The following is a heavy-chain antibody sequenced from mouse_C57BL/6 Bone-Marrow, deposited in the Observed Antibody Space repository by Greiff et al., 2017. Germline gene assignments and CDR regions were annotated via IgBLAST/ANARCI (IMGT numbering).Heavy chain of an antibody. V-gene: IGHV1-19*01. CDR1: GYTFTDYY. Sequence: VQLQQSGPVLVKPGASVKMSCKASGYTFTDYYMNWVKQSHGKSLEWIGVINPYNGGTSYNQKFKGKATLTDDKSSSTAYMELHSLTSEDSAVYAGARYGYCGYFDVWGTGTTVTVSS. D-gene: IGHD2-2*01. CDR3: ARYGYCGYFDV. CDR2: INPYNGGT. J-gene: IGHJ1*03.